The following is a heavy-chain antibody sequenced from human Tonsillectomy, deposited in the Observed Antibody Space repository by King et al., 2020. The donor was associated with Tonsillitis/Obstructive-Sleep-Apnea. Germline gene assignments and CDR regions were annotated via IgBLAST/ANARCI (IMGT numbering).Heavy chain of an antibody. D-gene: IGHD6-19*01. V-gene: IGHV4-34*01. CDR3: ATIAVAGLIDY. CDR2: INHSGST. CDR1: GGSFSGYY. Sequence: QVQLQQWGAGLLKPSETLSLTCAVYGGSFSGYYWSWIRQPPGKGLEWIGEINHSGSTNYNASLKSRVTISVDTSKNQFSLKLSSVTAADTAVYYCATIAVAGLIDYWDQGTLVTVSS. J-gene: IGHJ4*02.